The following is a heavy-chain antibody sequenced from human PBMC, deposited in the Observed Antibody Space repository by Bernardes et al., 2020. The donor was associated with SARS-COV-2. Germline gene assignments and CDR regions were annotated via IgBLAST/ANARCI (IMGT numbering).Heavy chain of an antibody. J-gene: IGHJ6*02. V-gene: IGHV1-8*01. Sequence: ASVTVSCKASGYTFTSYDINWVRQATGQGLEWMGWMNPNSGNTGYAQKFQGRVTKTRNTSISTAYMELSSLRSEDTAVYYCASIAVAGTYYYYGMDVWGQGTTVTVSS. D-gene: IGHD6-19*01. CDR1: GYTFTSYD. CDR3: ASIAVAGTYYYYGMDV. CDR2: MNPNSGNT.